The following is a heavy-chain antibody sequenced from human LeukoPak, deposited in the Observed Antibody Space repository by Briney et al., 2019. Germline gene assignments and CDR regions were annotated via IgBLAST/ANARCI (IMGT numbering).Heavy chain of an antibody. V-gene: IGHV4-39*01. Sequence: PSETLSLTCTVYGDSISSSSYYWGWIRQPPGKGLEWIGSIYYSGSTYYNPSLKSRVTISVDTSKNQFSLKLSSVTAADTAVYYCARIPLRTGDFDYWGQGTLVTVSS. CDR1: GDSISSSSYY. J-gene: IGHJ4*01. CDR3: ARIPLRTGDFDY. CDR2: IYYSGST. D-gene: IGHD7-27*01.